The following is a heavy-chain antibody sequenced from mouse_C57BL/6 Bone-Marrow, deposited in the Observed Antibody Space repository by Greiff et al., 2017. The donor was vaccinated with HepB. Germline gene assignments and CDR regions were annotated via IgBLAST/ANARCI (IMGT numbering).Heavy chain of an antibody. V-gene: IGHV1-26*01. CDR3: ARDEEYYGSSYVGLDY. J-gene: IGHJ4*01. Sequence: VQLQQSGPELVKPGASVKISCKASGYTFTDYYMHWVKQSHGKSLEWIGDINPNNGGTSYNQKFKGKATLTVDKSSSTAYMELRSLTSEDSAVYYGARDEEYYGSSYVGLDYWGQGTAVTVSS. D-gene: IGHD1-1*01. CDR1: GYTFTDYY. CDR2: INPNNGGT.